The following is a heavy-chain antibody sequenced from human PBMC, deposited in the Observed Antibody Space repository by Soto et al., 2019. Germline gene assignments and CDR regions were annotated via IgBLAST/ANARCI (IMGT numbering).Heavy chain of an antibody. D-gene: IGHD1-1*01. CDR1: GFSISNYY. CDR2: IYYSGST. J-gene: IGHJ4*02. V-gene: IGHV4-59*01. Sequence: PSETLSLSCTVSGFSISNYYWTWIRQPPGKGLEWIGYIYYSGSTNYNPSLKSRVTVSLDTSKNQFSLTLNSVTAADTAVYHFARGGGRPYHNNEFDFWAQGTLVTVS. CDR3: ARGGGRPYHNNEFDF.